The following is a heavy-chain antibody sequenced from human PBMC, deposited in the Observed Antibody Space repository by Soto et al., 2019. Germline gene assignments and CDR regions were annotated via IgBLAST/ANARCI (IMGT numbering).Heavy chain of an antibody. CDR2: IYYSGST. J-gene: IGHJ4*02. Sequence: SETLSLTCTVSGGSISSGDYYWSWIRQPPGKGLEWIGYIYYSGSTYYNPSLKSRVTMSLDTSSNQFSLRLTSVTAADTAVYYCVRIVPNGRSFDFWGQGILVTVSS. V-gene: IGHV4-30-4*01. CDR3: VRIVPNGRSFDF. D-gene: IGHD1-26*01. CDR1: GGSISSGDYY.